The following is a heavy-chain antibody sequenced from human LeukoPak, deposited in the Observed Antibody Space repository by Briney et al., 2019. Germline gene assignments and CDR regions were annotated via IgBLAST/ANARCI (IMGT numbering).Heavy chain of an antibody. J-gene: IGHJ4*02. D-gene: IGHD3-16*01. V-gene: IGHV3-74*01. CDR3: ARDRYAYDTAYDY. Sequence: PGGSLRLSCAASGFIFNDYWVHWVRQAPGKGLVLVSRISSDGYSTDYAESVKGRFTISRDNGDNTLFLQMDSLRAEDTAVYYCARDRYAYDTAYDYWGQGTLVTVSS. CDR2: ISSDGYST. CDR1: GFIFNDYW.